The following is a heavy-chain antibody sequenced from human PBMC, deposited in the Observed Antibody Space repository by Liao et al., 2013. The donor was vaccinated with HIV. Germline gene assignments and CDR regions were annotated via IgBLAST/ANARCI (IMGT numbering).Heavy chain of an antibody. V-gene: IGHV4-39*07. J-gene: IGHJ6*03. D-gene: IGHD2-2*01. Sequence: QLQLQESGPGLVKPSETLSLTCTVSGGSISSSSYYWGWIRQPPGKGLEWIGSIYTSGSTNYNPSLKSRVTMSVDTSKNQFSLKLSSVTAADTAVYYCGSTSNYYYMDVWGKGTTVTVSS. CDR3: GSTSNYYYMDV. CDR1: GGSISSSSYY. CDR2: IYTSGST.